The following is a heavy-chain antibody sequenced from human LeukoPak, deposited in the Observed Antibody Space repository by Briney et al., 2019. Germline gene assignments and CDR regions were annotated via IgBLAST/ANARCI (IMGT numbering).Heavy chain of an antibody. Sequence: SETLSLTCAVYGGSFSGYYWSWIRQPPGKGLEWIGEINHSGSTNYNPSLKSRVTISVDTSKNQFSLKLSSVTAADTAVYYCARHSADYDYVWGSYRFNWFDPWGQGTLVTVSS. CDR1: GGSFSGYY. CDR3: ARHSADYDYVWGSYRFNWFDP. D-gene: IGHD3-16*02. CDR2: INHSGST. V-gene: IGHV4-34*01. J-gene: IGHJ5*02.